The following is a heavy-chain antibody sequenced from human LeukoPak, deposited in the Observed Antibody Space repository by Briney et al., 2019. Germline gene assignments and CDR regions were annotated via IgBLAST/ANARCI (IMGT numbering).Heavy chain of an antibody. CDR1: GYTFTSYY. CDR2: INPSGGST. Sequence: ASVKVSCKASGYTFTSYYMHWVRQAPGRGLEWMGIINPSGGSTSYAQKSQGRVTMTRDTSTSTVYMELSSLRSEDTAVYYCARDYYDSSGQESFDYWGQGTLVTVSS. V-gene: IGHV1-46*01. D-gene: IGHD3-22*01. CDR3: ARDYYDSSGQESFDY. J-gene: IGHJ4*02.